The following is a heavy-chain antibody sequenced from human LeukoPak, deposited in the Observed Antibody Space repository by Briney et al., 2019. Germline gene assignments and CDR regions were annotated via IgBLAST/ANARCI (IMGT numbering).Heavy chain of an antibody. V-gene: IGHV3-23*01. CDR3: AKGSDSSGFYDFDY. CDR1: GFTFDDYA. D-gene: IGHD3-22*01. Sequence: GGSLRLSCAASGFTFDDYAMSWVRQAPGKGLEWVSAISGSGGSTYYADSVKGRFTISRDNSKNTLYLQMNSLRAEDTAVYYCAKGSDSSGFYDFDYWGQGTLVTVSS. J-gene: IGHJ4*02. CDR2: ISGSGGST.